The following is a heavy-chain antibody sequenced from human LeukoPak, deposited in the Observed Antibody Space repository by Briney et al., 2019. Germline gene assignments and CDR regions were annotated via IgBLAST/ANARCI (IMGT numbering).Heavy chain of an antibody. V-gene: IGHV1-69*13. CDR2: IIPIFGTA. D-gene: IGHD2-2*01. CDR1: VGTFSIYA. Sequence: GASVTVSFTSSVGTFSIYAISWVRQAPGQGLEWMGGIIPIFGTANYGQKFQGRVTITADESTSTAYMELSSLRSEDTAVYYCARARDCSSTSCYGVSWFDPWGQGTLVTVSS. J-gene: IGHJ5*02. CDR3: ARARDCSSTSCYGVSWFDP.